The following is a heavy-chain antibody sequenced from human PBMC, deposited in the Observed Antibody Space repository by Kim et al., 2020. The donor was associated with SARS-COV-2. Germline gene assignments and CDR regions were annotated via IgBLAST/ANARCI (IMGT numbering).Heavy chain of an antibody. CDR3: AKTLYYYDSSGSFQH. J-gene: IGHJ1*01. Sequence: DSVKGRFTISRDNSKNTLYLQMNSLRAEDTAVYYCAKTLYYYDSSGSFQHWGQGTLVTVSS. V-gene: IGHV3-23*01. D-gene: IGHD3-22*01.